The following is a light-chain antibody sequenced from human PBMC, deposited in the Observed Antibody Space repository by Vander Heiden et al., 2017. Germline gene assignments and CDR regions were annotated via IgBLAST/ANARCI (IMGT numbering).Light chain of an antibody. V-gene: IGKV2-30*01. CDR1: QGLVFSDGGTY. CDR2: QIS. J-gene: IGKJ1*01. CDR3: MQGTHWPWT. Sequence: DVVMTQSPLSLSVTLGQSASISCRSSQGLVFSDGGTYLNWFHQRPGQSPRRLIYQISNRDSGVPDRFSGTGSGTDFTLKISRVGAEDVGVFYCMQGTHWPWTFGQGTRVEI.